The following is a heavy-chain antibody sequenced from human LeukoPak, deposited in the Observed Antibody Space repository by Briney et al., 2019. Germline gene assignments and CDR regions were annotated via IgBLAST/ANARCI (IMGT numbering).Heavy chain of an antibody. Sequence: GGSLRLSCAASGFTFSSYGMPWVRKAPGKGLEGVAFIRYDGSNKYYADSVKGRFTIARDNSNSTLNLQMNSLRAEDTAVYYCATHSSPTDYWGQGTLVTVSS. CDR1: GFTFSSYG. V-gene: IGHV3-30*02. CDR2: IRYDGSNK. J-gene: IGHJ4*02. CDR3: ATHSSPTDY. D-gene: IGHD6-13*01.